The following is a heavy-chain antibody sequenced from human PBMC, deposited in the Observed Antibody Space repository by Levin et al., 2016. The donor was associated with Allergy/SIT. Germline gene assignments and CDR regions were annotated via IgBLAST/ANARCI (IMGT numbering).Heavy chain of an antibody. D-gene: IGHD6-6*01. CDR3: ASQNSSSWWYHYYYGMDV. CDR2: ISWNSGSI. J-gene: IGHJ6*02. CDR1: GFTFDDYA. V-gene: IGHV3-9*01. Sequence: SLKISCAASGFTFDDYAMHWVRQAPGKGLEWVSGISWNSGSIGYADSVKGRFTISRDNAKNSLYLQMNSLRAEDTALYYCASQNSSSWWYHYYYGMDVWGQGTTVTVSS.